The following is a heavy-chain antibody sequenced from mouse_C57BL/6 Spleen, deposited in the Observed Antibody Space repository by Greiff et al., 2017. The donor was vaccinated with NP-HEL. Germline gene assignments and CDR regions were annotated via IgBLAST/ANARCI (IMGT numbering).Heavy chain of an antibody. V-gene: IGHV1-69*01. CDR1: GYTFTSYW. CDR2: IDPSDSYT. Sequence: QVQLQQPGAELVMPGASVKLSCKASGYTFTSYWMHWVKQRPGQGLEWIGEIDPSDSYTNYTQKFKGKSTLTVDKSSSTAYMQLSSLTSEDSAVYYCARGPNGYYAMDYWGQGTSVTVSS. CDR3: ARGPNGYYAMDY. J-gene: IGHJ4*01.